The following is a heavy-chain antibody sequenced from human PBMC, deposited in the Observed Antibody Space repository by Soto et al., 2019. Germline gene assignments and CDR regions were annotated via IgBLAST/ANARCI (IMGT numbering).Heavy chain of an antibody. J-gene: IGHJ4*02. CDR1: GFTFSSYA. D-gene: IGHD6-19*01. Sequence: GGSLRLSCAASGFTFSSYAMSWVRQAPGKGLEWVSAISDSGGSTYYADSVKGRFTISRDNSKNTLYLQMNSLRAEDTAVYYCAKRAYSSGWYLGFFDYWGLGTLVTVSS. CDR2: ISDSGGST. V-gene: IGHV3-23*01. CDR3: AKRAYSSGWYLGFFDY.